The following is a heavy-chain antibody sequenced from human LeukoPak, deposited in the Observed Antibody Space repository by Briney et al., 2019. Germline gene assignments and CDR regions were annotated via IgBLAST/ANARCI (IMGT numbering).Heavy chain of an antibody. CDR1: GYTFIGYY. J-gene: IGHJ4*02. CDR2: INPHSGGT. CDR3: AREGVIGDGYNFFDY. Sequence: ASVTVSCKASGYTFIGYYMHWVRQAPGQGLEWMGWINPHSGGTNSEQNFQGRVTMIRDTSISTVYMELSRLRSDDTALYYCAREGVIGDGYNFFDYWGQGTLVTVSS. D-gene: IGHD5-24*01. V-gene: IGHV1-2*02.